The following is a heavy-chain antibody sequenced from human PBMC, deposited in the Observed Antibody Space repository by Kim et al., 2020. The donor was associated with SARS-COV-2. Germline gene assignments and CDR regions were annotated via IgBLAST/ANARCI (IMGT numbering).Heavy chain of an antibody. Sequence: SETLSLTCTVSGGSISSYYWSWIRQPPGKGLEWIGYIYYSGSTNYNPSLKSRVTISVDTSKNQFSLKLSSVTAADTAVYYCARGAPKWESRYNWFDPWGQGTLVTVSS. J-gene: IGHJ5*02. V-gene: IGHV4-59*01. CDR2: IYYSGST. CDR3: ARGAPKWESRYNWFDP. CDR1: GGSISSYY. D-gene: IGHD1-26*01.